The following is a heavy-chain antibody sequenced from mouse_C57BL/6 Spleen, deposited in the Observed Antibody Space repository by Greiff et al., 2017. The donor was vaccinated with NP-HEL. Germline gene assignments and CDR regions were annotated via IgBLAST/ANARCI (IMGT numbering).Heavy chain of an antibody. CDR2: IWSDGST. CDR3: ARQGTTVVEDWYFDV. Sequence: QVQLKQSGPGLVAPSQSLSITCTVSGFSLTSYGVHWVRQPPGKGLEWLVVIWSDGSTTYNSALKSRLSISKDNSKSQVFLKMNSLQTDDTAMYYCARQGTTVVEDWYFDVWGTGTTVTVSS. V-gene: IGHV2-6-1*01. J-gene: IGHJ1*03. CDR1: GFSLTSYG. D-gene: IGHD1-1*01.